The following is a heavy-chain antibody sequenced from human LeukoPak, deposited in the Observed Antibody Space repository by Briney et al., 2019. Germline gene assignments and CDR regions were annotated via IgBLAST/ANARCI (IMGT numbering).Heavy chain of an antibody. CDR2: ISSSGSTI. J-gene: IGHJ4*02. CDR1: GFTFSSYE. D-gene: IGHD3-16*02. CDR3: ARVFMITFGGVIAIDY. Sequence: GGSLRLSCAASGFTFSSYEMNWVRQAPGKGLEWVSYISSSGSTIYYADSVKGRFTISRDNAKNSLYLQMNSLRDEDTAVYYCARVFMITFGGVIAIDYWGQGTLVTVSS. V-gene: IGHV3-48*03.